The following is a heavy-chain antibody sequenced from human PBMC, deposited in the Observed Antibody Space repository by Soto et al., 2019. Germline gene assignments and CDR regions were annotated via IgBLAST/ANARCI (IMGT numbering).Heavy chain of an antibody. CDR3: ARGRPQLWSDY. CDR1: GYTFTSYD. V-gene: IGHV1-8*01. D-gene: IGHD5-18*01. Sequence: ASGKVSCKASGYTFTSYDINWVRQTTGQGLEWMGWMNPNSGNTGYAQKFQGRVTMTRNTSISTAYMELSSLRSEDTAVYYCARGRPQLWSDYWGQGTLVTVSS. CDR2: MNPNSGNT. J-gene: IGHJ4*02.